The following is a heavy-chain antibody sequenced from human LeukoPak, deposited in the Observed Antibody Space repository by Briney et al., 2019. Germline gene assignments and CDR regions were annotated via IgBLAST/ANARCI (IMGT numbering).Heavy chain of an antibody. D-gene: IGHD6-19*01. CDR2: ISGSGGST. CDR3: AKWRDSSGWYYFDY. Sequence: GGSLRLSCAASGFTFSSYAMSWVRQAPGKGLEWVSAISGSGGSTYYAGSVKGRFTISRDNSKNTLYLQMNSLRAEDTAVYYCAKWRDSSGWYYFDYWGQGTLVTVSS. J-gene: IGHJ4*02. CDR1: GFTFSSYA. V-gene: IGHV3-23*01.